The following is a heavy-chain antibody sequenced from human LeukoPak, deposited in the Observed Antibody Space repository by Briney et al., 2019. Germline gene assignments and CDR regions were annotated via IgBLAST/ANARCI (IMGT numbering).Heavy chain of an antibody. CDR2: ISSSGNTI. V-gene: IGHV3-11*04. J-gene: IGHJ4*02. CDR1: GFTFSDYY. CDR3: ARVILGTYYFDH. Sequence: GGSLRLSCAASGFTFSDYYMRWIRQAPGRGLEWVSYISSSGNTIYYADSVQGRFTISRDNANNLLYLQMNSLRVEDTAVYYCARVILGTYYFDHWGQGTLVTVSS. D-gene: IGHD3-16*01.